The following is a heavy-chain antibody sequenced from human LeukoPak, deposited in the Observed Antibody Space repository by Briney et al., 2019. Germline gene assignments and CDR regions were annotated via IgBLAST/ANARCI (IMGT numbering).Heavy chain of an antibody. CDR3: ARSRYLWLKQWLAYYYYGMDV. Sequence: ASVKVSCKASGYTFTGYYMHWVRQAPGQGLEWMGRINPNSGGTNYAQKFQGRVTMTRDTSTSTAYMELSSLRSEDTAVYYCARSRYLWLKQWLAYYYYGMDVWDQGTTVTVSS. V-gene: IGHV1-2*06. CDR1: GYTFTGYY. D-gene: IGHD6-19*01. J-gene: IGHJ6*02. CDR2: INPNSGGT.